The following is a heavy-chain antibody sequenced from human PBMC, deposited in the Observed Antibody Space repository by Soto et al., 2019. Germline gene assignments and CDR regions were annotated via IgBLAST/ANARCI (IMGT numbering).Heavy chain of an antibody. J-gene: IGHJ4*02. Sequence: PGGSLRLSCAASGFTFSIYAMTWVRQAPGKGLEWVSSIGGSNGVTYHADSVKGRFTISRDNSKNTLSLQMNSLRAEDTAVYYCAKQVRDGTSSPYYFDYWGQGTLVTVSS. CDR1: GFTFSIYA. CDR3: AKQVRDGTSSPYYFDY. D-gene: IGHD6-6*01. CDR2: IGGSNGVT. V-gene: IGHV3-23*01.